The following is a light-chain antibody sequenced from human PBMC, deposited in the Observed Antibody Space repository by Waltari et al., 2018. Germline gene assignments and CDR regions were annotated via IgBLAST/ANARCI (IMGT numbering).Light chain of an antibody. J-gene: IGLJ2*01. Sequence: QSALTQPASVSGSPGQSITISCSGTSSDIGSYSLVSCDQQHPGKAPKLIIHVVRETSAGVSDRLAGTKSGNTASLTISGLQTEDEATFYCCSYAGANLVIFGGGTRVTVL. V-gene: IGLV2-23*02. CDR1: SSDIGSYSL. CDR3: CSYAGANLVI. CDR2: VVR.